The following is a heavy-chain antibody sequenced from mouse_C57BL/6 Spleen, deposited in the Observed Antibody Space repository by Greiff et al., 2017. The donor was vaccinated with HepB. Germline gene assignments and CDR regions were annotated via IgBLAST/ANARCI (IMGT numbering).Heavy chain of an antibody. CDR1: GFTFSSYT. CDR2: ISGGGGNT. Sequence: EVMLVESGGGLVKPGGSLKLSCAASGFTFSSYTMSWVRQTPEKRLEWVATISGGGGNTYYPDSVKGRFTISRDNAKNTLYLQMSSLRSEDMALYYCARELTGVFDYWGQGTTLTVSS. V-gene: IGHV5-9*01. D-gene: IGHD4-1*01. CDR3: ARELTGVFDY. J-gene: IGHJ2*01.